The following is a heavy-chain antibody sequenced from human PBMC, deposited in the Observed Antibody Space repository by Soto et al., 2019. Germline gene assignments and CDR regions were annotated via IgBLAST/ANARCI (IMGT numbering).Heavy chain of an antibody. V-gene: IGHV3-23*01. Sequence: GGSLRLSCAASGFTFSSYAMSWVRQAPGKGLEWVSAISGSGGSTYYAVSVKGRFTISRDNSKSTLYLQMNSLRAEDTAVYYCAKESSYDFWSGFFSDYWGQGTLVTVSS. D-gene: IGHD3-3*01. CDR2: ISGSGGST. CDR3: AKESSYDFWSGFFSDY. J-gene: IGHJ4*02. CDR1: GFTFSSYA.